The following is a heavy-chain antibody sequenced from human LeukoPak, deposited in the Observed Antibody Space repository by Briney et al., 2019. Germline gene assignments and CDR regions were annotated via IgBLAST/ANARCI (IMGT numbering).Heavy chain of an antibody. CDR2: IYYSGST. CDR3: ARARLLWFGESHYYYYGMDV. D-gene: IGHD3-10*01. Sequence: SETLSLTCTVSGGFISGYYWSWIRQPPGKGLEWIGYIYYSGSTNYNPSLKSRVTISVDTSKNQFSLKLSSVTAADTAVYYCARARLLWFGESHYYYYGMDVWGQGTTVTVSS. V-gene: IGHV4-59*01. CDR1: GGFISGYY. J-gene: IGHJ6*02.